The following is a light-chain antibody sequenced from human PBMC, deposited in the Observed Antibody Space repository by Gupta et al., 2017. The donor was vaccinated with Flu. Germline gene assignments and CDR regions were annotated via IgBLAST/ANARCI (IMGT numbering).Light chain of an antibody. CDR3: QQSHSTLLT. J-gene: IGKJ4*01. CDR2: AAS. V-gene: IGKV1-39*01. Sequence: PSSLSVSVGDRVTITCRTSEIINTYLAWYQQKPGKAPNLLIYAASHVKSGVPSRFSGSGSGTDFTLTISNIQPEDFAPYYCQQSHSTLLTFGGGTKVEI. CDR1: EIINTY.